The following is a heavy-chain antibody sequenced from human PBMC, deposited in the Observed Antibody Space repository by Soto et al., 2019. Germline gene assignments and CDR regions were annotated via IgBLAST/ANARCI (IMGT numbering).Heavy chain of an antibody. V-gene: IGHV1-2*02. CDR2: ISPKSGGT. CDR1: GYNFIDYY. D-gene: IGHD3-9*01. CDR3: ARPPGYISDWYYVDR. Sequence: QVQLVQSGAEVKKPGASVKVSCEASGYNFIDYYIHWVRQAPGQGFEWMGRISPKSGGTNYAQKFEGRVTMTWDRSLNTAYMELSSLKSDDTAVYYCARPPGYISDWYYVDRWGQGTRVTVSS. J-gene: IGHJ4*02.